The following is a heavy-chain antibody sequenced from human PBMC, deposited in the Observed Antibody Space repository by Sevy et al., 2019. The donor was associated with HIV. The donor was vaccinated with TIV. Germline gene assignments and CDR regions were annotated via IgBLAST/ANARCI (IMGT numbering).Heavy chain of an antibody. V-gene: IGHV3-15*01. D-gene: IGHD2-2*01. Sequence: GGSLRLSCAASGFTFSNAWMSWVRQAPGKGLEWVGRIKSKTDGGTTDYAAPVKGRFTISRDDSKNTLYLQMNSLKTEYPAVYYCTTGPVVVPACIVVLAGHYGMDVWGQGTTVTVSS. J-gene: IGHJ6*02. CDR3: TTGPVVVPACIVVLAGHYGMDV. CDR2: IKSKTDGGTT. CDR1: GFTFSNAW.